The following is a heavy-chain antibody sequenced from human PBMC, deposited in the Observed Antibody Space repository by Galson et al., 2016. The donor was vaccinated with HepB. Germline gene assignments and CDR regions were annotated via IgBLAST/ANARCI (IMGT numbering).Heavy chain of an antibody. J-gene: IGHJ4*02. Sequence: SLRLSCAVSGFTFSSYGMHWVRQAPGKGLEWVSSISSVGTYKDYADSVRGRFTISRDNAKNLLYLQLDSLRADDTAVYYCARDPARVANEQFDYWGQGTLVTVSS. CDR1: GFTFSSYG. CDR3: ARDPARVANEQFDY. V-gene: IGHV3-21*01. CDR2: ISSVGTYK. D-gene: IGHD1/OR15-1a*01.